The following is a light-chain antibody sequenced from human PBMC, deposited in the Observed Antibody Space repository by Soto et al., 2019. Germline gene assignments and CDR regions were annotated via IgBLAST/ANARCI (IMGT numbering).Light chain of an antibody. CDR2: DSS. CDR1: QDISNY. Sequence: DIQMTQSPSSLSASVGDRVTITCQASQDISNYLNWYQQKQGKAPKLQMSDSSILDTGVTSRFIGSGSGTDFTFTISGLQPDDIASYYCQQYDTLPPTFGPGTKVDLK. CDR3: QQYDTLPPT. J-gene: IGKJ3*01. V-gene: IGKV1-33*01.